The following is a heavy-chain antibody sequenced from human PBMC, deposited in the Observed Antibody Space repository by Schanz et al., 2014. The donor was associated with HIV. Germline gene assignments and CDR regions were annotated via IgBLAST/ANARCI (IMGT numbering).Heavy chain of an antibody. V-gene: IGHV1-8*02. CDR3: ARDSTDYYDSSGYQY. Sequence: QVQLVQSGAEVQKPGASVKVSCKASGYSFTSYDINWVRQATGQGLEWMGWVNPKSGNTGYAQKFQGRVTMTRNTSISTAYMELSSLGSEDTAMYYCARDSTDYYDSSGYQYWGQGTLVTVSS. J-gene: IGHJ4*02. D-gene: IGHD3-22*01. CDR1: GYSFTSYD. CDR2: VNPKSGNT.